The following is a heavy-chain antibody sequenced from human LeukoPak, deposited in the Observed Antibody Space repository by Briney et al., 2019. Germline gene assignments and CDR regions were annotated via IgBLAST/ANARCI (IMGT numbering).Heavy chain of an antibody. V-gene: IGHV4-59*08. CDR2: IYYSGST. Sequence: SETLSLTCTVSGGSISSYYWSWIRQPPGKGLEWIGYIYYSGSTNYNPSLKSRVTISVDTSKNQFSLKLSSVTAADTAVYYCARLVVPAAIEGLNWFDPWGQGTLVTVSS. D-gene: IGHD2-2*01. J-gene: IGHJ5*02. CDR3: ARLVVPAAIEGLNWFDP. CDR1: GGSISSYY.